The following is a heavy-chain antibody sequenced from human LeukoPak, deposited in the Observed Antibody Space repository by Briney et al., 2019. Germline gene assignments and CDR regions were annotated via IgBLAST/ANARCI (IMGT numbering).Heavy chain of an antibody. CDR3: ARVNSNHYYDSSGYDGY. CDR2: ISSSSSYI. CDR1: GFTFSSYS. D-gene: IGHD3-22*01. Sequence: GGSLRLSCAASGFTFSSYSMNWVRQAPGKGLEWVSSISSSSSYIYHADSVKGRFTISRDNAKNSLYLQMNSLRAEDTAVYYCARVNSNHYYDSSGYDGYWGQGTLVTVSS. J-gene: IGHJ4*02. V-gene: IGHV3-21*01.